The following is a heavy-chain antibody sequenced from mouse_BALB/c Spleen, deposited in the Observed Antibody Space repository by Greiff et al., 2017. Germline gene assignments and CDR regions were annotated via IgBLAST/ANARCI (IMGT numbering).Heavy chain of an antibody. J-gene: IGHJ4*01. D-gene: IGHD2-1*01. Sequence: QVQLKESGPGLVQPSQSLSITCTVSGFSLTSYGVHWVRQSPGKGLEWLGVIWSGGSTDYNAAFISRLSISKDNSKSQVFFKMNSMQANDTAIYYCARREVYYDYYAMDYWGQGTSVTVSS. CDR1: GFSLTSYG. CDR2: IWSGGST. CDR3: ARREVYYDYYAMDY. V-gene: IGHV2-2*02.